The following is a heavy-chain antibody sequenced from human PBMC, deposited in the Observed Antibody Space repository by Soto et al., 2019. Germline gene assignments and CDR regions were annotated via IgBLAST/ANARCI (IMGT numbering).Heavy chain of an antibody. CDR3: ARGYSRNFDY. CDR2: INHSGST. J-gene: IGHJ4*02. CDR1: GGSFRGYY. V-gene: IGHV4-34*01. Sequence: QVQLQQWGAGLLKPSETLSLTCAVYGGSFRGYYWNWIRQPPGKGLEWIGEINHSGSTNYNPSLKSRVTISLDTSKNQLSLKLSSMTAADTAVYYCARGYSRNFDYWGQGTLVTVSS. D-gene: IGHD6-13*01.